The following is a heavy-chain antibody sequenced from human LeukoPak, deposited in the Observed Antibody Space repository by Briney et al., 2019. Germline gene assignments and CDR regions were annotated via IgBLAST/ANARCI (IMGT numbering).Heavy chain of an antibody. CDR1: GDSISSSSYY. Sequence: SETLSLTCTVSGDSISSSSYYWGWIRQPPGKGLEWIASSDYSGSKTYNPSLKSRVTVSVDTSKNKFFLTLTSVTAADTAVYYCAKDFGDFRTDYWGQGTLVTVSS. CDR2: SDYSGSK. J-gene: IGHJ4*02. D-gene: IGHD4-17*01. V-gene: IGHV4-39*01. CDR3: AKDFGDFRTDY.